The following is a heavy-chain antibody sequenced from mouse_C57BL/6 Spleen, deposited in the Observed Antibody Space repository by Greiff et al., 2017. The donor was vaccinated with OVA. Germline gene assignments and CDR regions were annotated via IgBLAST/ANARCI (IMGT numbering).Heavy chain of an antibody. CDR2: IDPSDSET. Sequence: QVQLQQPGAELVRPGSSVKLSCKASGYTFTSYWMHLVKQRPIQGLEWIGNIDPSDSETHYNQKFKDKATLTVDKSSSTAYMPLSSLTSEDSAVYSCARSRGQLGDYWGQGTTLTVSS. V-gene: IGHV1-52*01. D-gene: IGHD4-1*02. J-gene: IGHJ2*01. CDR3: ARSRGQLGDY. CDR1: GYTFTSYW.